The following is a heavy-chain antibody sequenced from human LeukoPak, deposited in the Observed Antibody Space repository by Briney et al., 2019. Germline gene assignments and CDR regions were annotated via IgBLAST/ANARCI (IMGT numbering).Heavy chain of an antibody. Sequence: ASVKVSCKASGGTFSSYAISWVRQAPGQGLEWVRRINPNSGGTNYAQKFQGRVTMTRDTSINTAYMELSRLTSDDTAVNYCARDGANKVRGVHYYYMDVWGKGTTVTVSS. D-gene: IGHD3-10*01. V-gene: IGHV1-2*06. CDR3: ARDGANKVRGVHYYYMDV. CDR2: INPNSGGT. J-gene: IGHJ6*03. CDR1: GGTFSSYA.